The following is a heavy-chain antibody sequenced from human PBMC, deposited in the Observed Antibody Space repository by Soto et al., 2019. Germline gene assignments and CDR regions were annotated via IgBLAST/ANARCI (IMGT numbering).Heavy chain of an antibody. CDR1: GGSISSYY. Sequence: PSETLSLTCTVSGGSISSYYWSWIRQPPGKGLEWIGYIYYSGSTNYHPSLKSRVTITVDTSKNQFSLKLSSVTAADPAVYYCARGGGVSGSYLTPRGAFDIWGQGTMVT. CDR2: IYYSGST. V-gene: IGHV4-59*01. J-gene: IGHJ3*02. D-gene: IGHD1-26*01. CDR3: ARGGGVSGSYLTPRGAFDI.